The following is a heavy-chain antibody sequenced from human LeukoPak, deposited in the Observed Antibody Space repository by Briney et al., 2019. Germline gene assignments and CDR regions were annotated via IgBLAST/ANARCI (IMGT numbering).Heavy chain of an antibody. CDR1: GFTFGDYA. CDR3: AKEGSAAAPFDY. Sequence: GRSLRLSCAASGFTFGDYAMHWVRQAPGKGLEWVSGISWNSGSIGYADSVKGRFTISRDNAKNSLYLQMNSLRAEDTALYYCAKEGSAAAPFDYWGQGTLVTVSS. D-gene: IGHD6-13*01. J-gene: IGHJ4*02. V-gene: IGHV3-9*01. CDR2: ISWNSGSI.